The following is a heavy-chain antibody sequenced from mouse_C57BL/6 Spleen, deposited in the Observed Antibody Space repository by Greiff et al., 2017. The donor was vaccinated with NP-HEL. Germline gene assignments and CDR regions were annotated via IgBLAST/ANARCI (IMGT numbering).Heavy chain of an antibody. CDR2: IYPGDGDT. D-gene: IGHD2-2*01. J-gene: IGHJ2*01. CDR1: GYAFSSSW. V-gene: IGHV1-82*01. Sequence: QVQLKQSGPELVKPGASVKISCKASGYAFSSSWMNWVKQRPGKGLEWIGRIYPGDGDTNYNGKFKGKATLTADKSSSTAYMQLSSLTSEDSAVYFCARNGYDEKFDYWGQGTTLTVSS. CDR3: ARNGYDEKFDY.